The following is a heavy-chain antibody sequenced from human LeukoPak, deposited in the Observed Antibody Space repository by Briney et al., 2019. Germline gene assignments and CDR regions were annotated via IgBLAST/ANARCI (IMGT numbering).Heavy chain of an antibody. V-gene: IGHV3-74*03. CDR2: IKSDGSGI. CDR1: GFAFSSYW. Sequence: GGSLTLSCTTSGFAFSSYWMCWVRQAPGKGLEWVSRIKSDGSGITYSDAVEGRFTISRDNFKNTLYLQMNSLRDEDTAMYYCVRGQTIDYWGQGTLVTVSS. D-gene: IGHD3-3*01. J-gene: IGHJ4*02. CDR3: VRGQTIDY.